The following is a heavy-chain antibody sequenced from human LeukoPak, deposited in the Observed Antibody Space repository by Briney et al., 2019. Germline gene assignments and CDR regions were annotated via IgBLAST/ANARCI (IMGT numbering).Heavy chain of an antibody. CDR2: ISDDGSRT. CDR1: GFSFSNSV. V-gene: IGHV3-64*04. J-gene: IGHJ6*02. CDR3: AHLVWEYVGGLDV. Sequence: GGSLRLSCAASGFSFSNSVIHWVRQAPGRGLEFVAAISDDGSRTHYGNSVKGRFTISRDNSKNTLYLQMHSLRVDDTAVYYCAHLVWEYVGGLDVWGQGTTVTVSS. D-gene: IGHD3/OR15-3a*01.